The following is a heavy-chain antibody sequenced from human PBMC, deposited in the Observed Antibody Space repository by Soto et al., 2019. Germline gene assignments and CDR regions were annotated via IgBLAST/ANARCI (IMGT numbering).Heavy chain of an antibody. CDR3: ANDNYGSSYYCYGMDV. D-gene: IGHD3-10*01. V-gene: IGHV3-30*18. CDR2: ISYDGSNK. J-gene: IGHJ6*02. Sequence: QVQLVESGGGVVQPGRSLRLSCAASGVTFSRYGMHWVRQSPGKGLEWVAAISYDGSNKYYADSVKGIFTISRDNSQNTLYLRMNSLRAEDTAVYHCANDNYGSSYYCYGMDVWGQGTTVTVSS. CDR1: GVTFSRYG.